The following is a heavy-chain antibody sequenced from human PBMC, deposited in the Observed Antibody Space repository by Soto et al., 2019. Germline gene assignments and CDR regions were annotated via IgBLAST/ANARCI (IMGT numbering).Heavy chain of an antibody. CDR3: ARVSSSWYNWFDP. CDR2: ISSSSSYI. D-gene: IGHD6-13*01. CDR1: GFTFSSHS. V-gene: IGHV3-21*01. Sequence: GGSLRLSCAASGFTFSSHSMNWVRQAPGKGLEWVSSISSSSSYIYYADSVKGRFTISRDNAKNSLYLQMNSLRAEDTAVYYCARVSSSWYNWFDPWGQGTLVTVSS. J-gene: IGHJ5*02.